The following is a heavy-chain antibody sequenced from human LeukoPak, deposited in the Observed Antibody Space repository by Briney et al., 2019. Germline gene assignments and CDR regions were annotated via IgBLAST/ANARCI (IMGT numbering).Heavy chain of an antibody. D-gene: IGHD3-22*01. V-gene: IGHV3-30*18. Sequence: GRSLRLSCAASGFTFSSYGMHWVRQAPGKGLEWVAVISYDGSNKYYADSVKGRFTISRDNSKNTLYLQMNSLRAEDTAVYYCAKGDEAMIVVVITTGVAFDIWGQGTMVTVSS. CDR1: GFTFSSYG. J-gene: IGHJ3*02. CDR3: AKGDEAMIVVVITTGVAFDI. CDR2: ISYDGSNK.